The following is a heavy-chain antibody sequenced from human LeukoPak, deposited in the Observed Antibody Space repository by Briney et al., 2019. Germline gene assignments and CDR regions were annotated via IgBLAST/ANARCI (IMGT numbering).Heavy chain of an antibody. CDR2: ISGSGGST. D-gene: IGHD2-2*01. CDR3: ARAPGVYCSSTSCYENWFDP. Sequence: GGSLRLSCAASGFTFSSYAMSWVRQAPGKGLEWVSAISGSGGSTYYADSVKGRFTISRDNSKNTLYLQMNSLRAEDTAVYYCARAPGVYCSSTSCYENWFDPWGQGTLVTVSS. J-gene: IGHJ5*02. CDR1: GFTFSSYA. V-gene: IGHV3-23*01.